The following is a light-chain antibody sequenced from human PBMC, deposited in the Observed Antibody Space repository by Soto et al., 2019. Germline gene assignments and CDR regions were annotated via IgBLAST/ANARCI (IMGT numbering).Light chain of an antibody. Sequence: DIQMTQSPSSLSASIGDRVTITCQASQDIRQYLNWYQQKPGKAPKLLIYDASRLETGVPSRFSGSGAETDFTFTVSSLQPEDIATYYCQVYDYISAGFTFGPETKVGLK. J-gene: IGKJ3*01. CDR3: QVYDYISAGFT. V-gene: IGKV1-33*01. CDR1: QDIRQY. CDR2: DAS.